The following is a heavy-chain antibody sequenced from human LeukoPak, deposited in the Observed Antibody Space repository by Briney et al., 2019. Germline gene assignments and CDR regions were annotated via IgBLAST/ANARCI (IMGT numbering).Heavy chain of an antibody. D-gene: IGHD2-2*01. CDR2: IKEDGSEK. Sequence: GGSLRLSCAASGFTFSNFWMTWVRQAPGKGLEWVANIKEDGSEKYYEDSVKGRFTISRDNVKNSLYLQMNSLRAEDTAVYYCVRKVYHRFDYWGQGTLVTVSS. CDR3: VRKVYHRFDY. J-gene: IGHJ4*02. V-gene: IGHV3-7*03. CDR1: GFTFSNFW.